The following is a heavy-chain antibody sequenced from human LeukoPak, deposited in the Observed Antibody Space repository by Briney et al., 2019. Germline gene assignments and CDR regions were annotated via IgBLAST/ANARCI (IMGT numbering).Heavy chain of an antibody. CDR3: AKSHYYGSGSIDY. V-gene: IGHV3-23*01. Sequence: GGSLRLSCATSGFTFSSYAMSWVRQAPGKGLAWISTVSASGDSTSYADSVKGRFTISRDNSKNALYLQVNSLRADDAALYYCAKSHYYGSGSIDYWGQGTLVTVSS. J-gene: IGHJ4*02. D-gene: IGHD3-10*01. CDR1: GFTFSSYA. CDR2: VSASGDST.